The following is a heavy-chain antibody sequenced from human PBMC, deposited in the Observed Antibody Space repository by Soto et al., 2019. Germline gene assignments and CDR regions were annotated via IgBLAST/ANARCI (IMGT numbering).Heavy chain of an antibody. CDR1: GGSISSSSYY. CDR2: IYYSGST. J-gene: IGHJ6*02. D-gene: IGHD3-10*01. Sequence: SETLSLTCTVSGGSISSSSYYWGWVRQPPGKGLEWIGSIYYSGSTYYNPSLKSRVTISVDTSKNQFSLKLSSVTAADTAVYYCARQGGVRGVRTPGGMDVWGQGTTVT. CDR3: ARQGGVRGVRTPGGMDV. V-gene: IGHV4-39*01.